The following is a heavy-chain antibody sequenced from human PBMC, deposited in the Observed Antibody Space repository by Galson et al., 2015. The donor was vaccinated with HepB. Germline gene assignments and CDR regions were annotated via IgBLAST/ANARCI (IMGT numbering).Heavy chain of an antibody. CDR1: GFTFSSYG. CDR2: VWCDGSNK. CDR3: ARDSSGYDAFDI. J-gene: IGHJ3*02. D-gene: IGHD3-22*01. Sequence: SLRLSCAASGFTFSSYGMHWVRQAPGRGLEWVAIVWCDGSNKYYADSVKGRFTISRDNSKNTLYLQVNSLRAEDTAVFYCARDSSGYDAFDIWGQGTKVTVSS. V-gene: IGHV3-33*01.